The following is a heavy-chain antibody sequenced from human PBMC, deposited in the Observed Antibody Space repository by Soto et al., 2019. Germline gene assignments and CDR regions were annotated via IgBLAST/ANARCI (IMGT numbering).Heavy chain of an antibody. CDR3: AGGGVRGVITRTRDYYGMDV. V-gene: IGHV5-51*01. J-gene: IGHJ6*02. CDR1: WYSFTSYW. Sequence: HGESLKIPCNGSWYSFTSYWIGWVRQMPGKGLEWMGIIYPGDSDTRYSPSFQGQVTISADKSISTAYLQWSSLKASDTAMYYCAGGGVRGVITRTRDYYGMDVWGQGTTVTVSS. D-gene: IGHD3-10*01. CDR2: IYPGDSDT.